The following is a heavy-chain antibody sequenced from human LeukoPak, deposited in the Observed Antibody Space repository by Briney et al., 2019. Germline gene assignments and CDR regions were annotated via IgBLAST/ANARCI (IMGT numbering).Heavy chain of an antibody. Sequence: ASVKVSCKASGYTFTNYYMHWVRQAPGQGLEWMGIINPSGGSTSYAQKFQGRVTMTRDMSTSTVYMELSSLRSEDTAVYYCARENCTNGVCYIRRYYYYYMDVWGKGTTVTVSS. CDR2: INPSGGST. CDR3: ARENCTNGVCYIRRYYYYYMDV. D-gene: IGHD2-8*01. V-gene: IGHV1-46*01. J-gene: IGHJ6*03. CDR1: GYTFTNYY.